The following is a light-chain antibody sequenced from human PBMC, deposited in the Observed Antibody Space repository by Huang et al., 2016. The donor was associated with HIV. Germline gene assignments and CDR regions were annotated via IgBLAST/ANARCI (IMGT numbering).Light chain of an antibody. J-gene: IGKJ2*03. CDR2: DAT. Sequence: DIQMTPSPSSLSASIGDRVTITCQASQDISNYVNWYQQKPGKDPKLLLYDATNSEAGVPSRFSGSGSGTDFTLTISRLQPEDFATYYCQQFDNVPYSFGQGTRLEIK. V-gene: IGKV1-33*01. CDR1: QDISNY. CDR3: QQFDNVPYS.